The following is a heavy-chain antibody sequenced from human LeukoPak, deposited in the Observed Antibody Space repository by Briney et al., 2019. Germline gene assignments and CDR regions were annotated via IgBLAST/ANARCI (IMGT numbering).Heavy chain of an antibody. CDR1: GFTFSNFW. CDR2: ISGSGGST. V-gene: IGHV3-23*01. Sequence: GGSLRLSCAVSGFTFSNFWMSWVRQAPGKGLEWVSAISGSGGSTYYADSVKGRFTISRDNSKNTLYLQMNSLRAEDTAVYYCAKLKAPAGLDYWGQGTLVTVSS. J-gene: IGHJ4*02. CDR3: AKLKAPAGLDY.